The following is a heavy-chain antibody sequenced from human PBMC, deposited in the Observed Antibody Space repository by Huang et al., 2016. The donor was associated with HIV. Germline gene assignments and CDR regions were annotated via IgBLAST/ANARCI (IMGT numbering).Heavy chain of an antibody. Sequence: EVQLVESGGGLIQPGGSLRLSCAASGFTVSGTYMSWVRQAPRNGREWFSVIYSGGTTYFADSVKGRFTFSRDNSKNTVYLQMNSLRADDTAVYYCARGGNTVGYFDNWGQGTLVTVSS. CDR3: ARGGNTVGYFDN. J-gene: IGHJ4*02. D-gene: IGHD1-26*01. CDR1: GFTVSGTY. V-gene: IGHV3-53*01. CDR2: IYSGGTT.